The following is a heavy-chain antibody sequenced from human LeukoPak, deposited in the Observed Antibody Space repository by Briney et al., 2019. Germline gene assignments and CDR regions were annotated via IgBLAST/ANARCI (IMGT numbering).Heavy chain of an antibody. CDR1: GGSISSYY. CDR3: ATLTGGDDAFDI. D-gene: IGHD4-23*01. Sequence: SETLSLTCTVSGGSISSYYWSWIRQPPGKGLEWIGYIFYTVSTNYNPSLKSRVTISVLTSENRFSLKLSSVTAADTAVYYCATLTGGDDAFDIWGQGTMVTVSS. V-gene: IGHV4-59*01. J-gene: IGHJ3*02. CDR2: IFYTVST.